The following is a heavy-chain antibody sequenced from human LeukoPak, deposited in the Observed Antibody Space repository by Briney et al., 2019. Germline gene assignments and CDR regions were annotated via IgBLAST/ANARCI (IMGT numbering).Heavy chain of an antibody. CDR3: ARGPRGWSGYPYYFDY. J-gene: IGHJ4*02. CDR2: IYYSGST. V-gene: IGHV4-59*01. D-gene: IGHD3-3*01. CDR1: GGSISSYY. Sequence: SETLSLTCTVSGGSISSYYWSWIRQPPGKGLEWSGYIYYSGSTNYNPSLKSRVTISVDTSKNQFSLKLSSVTAADTAVYYCARGPRGWSGYPYYFDYWGQGTLVTVSS.